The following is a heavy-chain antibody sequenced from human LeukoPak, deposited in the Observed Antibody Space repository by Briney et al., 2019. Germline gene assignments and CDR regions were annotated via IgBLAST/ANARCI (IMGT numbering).Heavy chain of an antibody. Sequence: GGSLRLSCAASVFTVSSNYMSWVRQAPGKGLEWVSVIYSGGSTYYADSVQGRVTISSDNTKNTLYLQMNSQRAEDKAVYYCAIDLQSMHQRLFGYYGMDVWGQGTTVTVSS. CDR1: VFTVSSNY. D-gene: IGHD2/OR15-2a*01. CDR2: IYSGGST. J-gene: IGHJ6*02. CDR3: AIDLQSMHQRLFGYYGMDV. V-gene: IGHV3-66*01.